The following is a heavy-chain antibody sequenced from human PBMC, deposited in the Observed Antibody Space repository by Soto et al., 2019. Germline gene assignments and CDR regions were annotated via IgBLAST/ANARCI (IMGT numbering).Heavy chain of an antibody. D-gene: IGHD3-22*01. Sequence: SETLSLTYTVSGGSISSGDYYWSWIRQPPGKGLEWIGYIYYSGSTYYNPSLKSRVTISVDTSKNQFSLKLSSVTAADTAVYYGARLRITMIVGSEFYYYYGMDVWGQGTTVTVS. J-gene: IGHJ6*02. CDR3: ARLRITMIVGSEFYYYYGMDV. V-gene: IGHV4-30-4*01. CDR1: GGSISSGDYY. CDR2: IYYSGST.